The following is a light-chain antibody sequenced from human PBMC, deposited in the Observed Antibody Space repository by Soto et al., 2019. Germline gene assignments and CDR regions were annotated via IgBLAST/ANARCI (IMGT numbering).Light chain of an antibody. CDR2: RNN. V-gene: IGLV1-47*01. CDR1: RSNIGRNY. J-gene: IGLJ3*02. Sequence: QSVLTQPPSPSGTPGQRVRISCSGSRSNIGRNYVYWYQQLPGTAPKLLIQRNNERPSGVPDRFSGSKSGTSVSLAISGLRSEDEATYYCAAWDDTLNGQVFGGGTKLTVL. CDR3: AAWDDTLNGQV.